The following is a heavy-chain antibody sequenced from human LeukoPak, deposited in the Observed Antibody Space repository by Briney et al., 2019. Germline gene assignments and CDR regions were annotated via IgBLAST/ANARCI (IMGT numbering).Heavy chain of an antibody. Sequence: ASVKVSCKASGYTFTSYGISWVRQAPGQGLEWMGWISAYNGNTNYAQKLQGRVTMTTDTSTSTAYMELRSLRSEDTAVYYCAAGNDFWSGSYYYYGMDVWGQGTTVTVSS. CDR2: ISAYNGNT. CDR1: GYTFTSYG. D-gene: IGHD3-3*01. V-gene: IGHV1-18*01. J-gene: IGHJ6*02. CDR3: AAGNDFWSGSYYYYGMDV.